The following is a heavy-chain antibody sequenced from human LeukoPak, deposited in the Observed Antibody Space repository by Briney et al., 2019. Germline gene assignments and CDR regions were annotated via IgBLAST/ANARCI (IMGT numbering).Heavy chain of an antibody. J-gene: IGHJ4*02. CDR1: GYTFTSYY. CDR3: ASSLLQEIGSGSSYFDY. CDR2: INPSGGST. Sequence: GASVKVSCTASGYTFTSYYMHWVRQAPGQGLEWMGIINPSGGSTSYAQKFQGRVTMTRDTSTSTVCMELSSLRSEDTAVYYCASSLLQEIGSGSSYFDYWGQGTLVTVSS. D-gene: IGHD3-10*01. V-gene: IGHV1-46*01.